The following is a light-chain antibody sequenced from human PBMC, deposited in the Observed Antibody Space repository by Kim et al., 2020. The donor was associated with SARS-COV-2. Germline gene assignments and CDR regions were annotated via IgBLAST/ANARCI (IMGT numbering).Light chain of an antibody. J-gene: IGKJ1*01. CDR1: QEINHS. V-gene: IGKV1-33*01. Sequence: AFVGDQITLTWQGGQEINHSFDWEPQKPGKPPKPLNYDASNLETGVPSRFRGSGSGTEFNIPISNLQPEDIATYYCLQSGSLPRTFGQGTKVELK. CDR2: DAS. CDR3: LQSGSLPRT.